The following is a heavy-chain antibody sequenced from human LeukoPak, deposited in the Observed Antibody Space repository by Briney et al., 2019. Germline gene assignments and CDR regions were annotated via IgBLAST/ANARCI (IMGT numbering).Heavy chain of an antibody. D-gene: IGHD5-24*01. J-gene: IGHJ6*04. CDR1: GGSISSIEW. CDR3: ATNGYYSIEA. CDR2: ISHTGST. Sequence: SETLSLTCAVSGGSISSIEWLSWVRQTPGKGLEWIGEISHTGSTNYNPSLKSRVTISVDKAKNQLSLDFNSVTAADTAIYYCATNGYYSIEARGKGTTVTVSS. V-gene: IGHV4-4*02.